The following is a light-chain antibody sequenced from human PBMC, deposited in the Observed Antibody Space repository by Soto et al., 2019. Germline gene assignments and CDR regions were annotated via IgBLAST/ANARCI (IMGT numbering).Light chain of an antibody. CDR1: QSLLHSNGYNY. Sequence: DIVMTQSPLSLPVTPGEPASISCRSSQSLLHSNGYNYLDWYLQKPGQSPQLLIYLGSNQASGVPVRFSGSGSGTDLTLEINRGEAGDGWVYYCMQAPQTPITFGGGTKVEIK. CDR2: LGS. J-gene: IGKJ4*01. CDR3: MQAPQTPIT. V-gene: IGKV2-28*01.